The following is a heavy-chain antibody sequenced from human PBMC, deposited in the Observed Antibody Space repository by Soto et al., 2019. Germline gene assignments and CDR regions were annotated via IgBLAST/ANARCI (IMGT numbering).Heavy chain of an antibody. CDR3: ARRPKSASFLYYGVDV. D-gene: IGHD1-26*01. V-gene: IGHV4-39*01. J-gene: IGHJ6*02. CDR2: IYYNGRT. Sequence: SLTCSVSGGSISSSSYFWDWIRQTPGMGLEWIGNIYYNGRTYYNPSLRSRVTISVDTSQNQLSLKLSSVTAAATAVYYCARRPKSASFLYYGVDVWGQWTTVAVSS. CDR1: GGSISSSSYF.